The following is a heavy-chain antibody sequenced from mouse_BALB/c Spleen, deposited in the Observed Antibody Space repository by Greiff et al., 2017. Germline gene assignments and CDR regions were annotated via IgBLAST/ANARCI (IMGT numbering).Heavy chain of an antibody. V-gene: IGHV1S56*01. CDR3: AKGRTPHYFDY. J-gene: IGHJ2*01. D-gene: IGHD1-3*01. CDR1: GYTFTSYY. Sequence: QVQLQQSGPELVKPGASVRISCKASGYTFTSYYIHWVKQRPGQGLEWIGWIYPGNVNTKYNEKFKGKATLTADKSSNTAYMQLSSLTSEDSAVYFCAKGRTPHYFDYWGQGTTLTVSS. CDR2: IYPGNVNT.